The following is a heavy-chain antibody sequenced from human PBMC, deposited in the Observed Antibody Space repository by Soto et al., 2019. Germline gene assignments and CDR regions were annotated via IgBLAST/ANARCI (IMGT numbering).Heavy chain of an antibody. CDR2: INHSGST. J-gene: IGHJ4*02. D-gene: IGHD6-13*01. CDR3: AREIPAESGYSSSWYFDY. V-gene: IGHV4-34*01. CDR1: GGSFSGYY. Sequence: SETLSLTCAVYGGSFSGYYWSWIRQPPGKGLEWIGEINHSGSTNYNPSLKSRVTISVDTSKNQFSLKLSSVTAADTAVYYCAREIPAESGYSSSWYFDYWGQGTLVTVSS.